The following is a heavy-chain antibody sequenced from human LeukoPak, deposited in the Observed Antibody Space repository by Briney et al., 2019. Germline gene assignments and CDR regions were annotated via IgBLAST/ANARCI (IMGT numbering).Heavy chain of an antibody. CDR1: GFTVSSNY. Sequence: GGSLRLSCAASGFTVSSNYMNWVRQAPGKGLEWVSSISTSSGYIYYADSVKGRFTISRDNAKNSLYLQMNSLRAEDTAVYYCARGGGRHVEYWGQGNLVTVSS. V-gene: IGHV3-21*04. D-gene: IGHD2/OR15-2a*01. CDR3: ARGGGRHVEY. CDR2: ISTSSGYI. J-gene: IGHJ4*02.